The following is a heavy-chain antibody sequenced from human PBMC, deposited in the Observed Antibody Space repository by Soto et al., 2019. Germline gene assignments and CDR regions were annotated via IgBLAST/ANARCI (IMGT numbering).Heavy chain of an antibody. CDR2: INHSGST. Sequence: SETLSLTCAVYGGSFSGYYWSWIRQPPGRGLEWIGEINHSGSTNYNPSLKSRVTISVDTSKNQFSLKLSSVTAADTAVYYCARGNQYYYGSGSHYNNWFDPWGQGTLVTVSS. CDR1: GGSFSGYY. CDR3: ARGNQYYYGSGSHYNNWFDP. V-gene: IGHV4-34*01. J-gene: IGHJ5*02. D-gene: IGHD3-10*01.